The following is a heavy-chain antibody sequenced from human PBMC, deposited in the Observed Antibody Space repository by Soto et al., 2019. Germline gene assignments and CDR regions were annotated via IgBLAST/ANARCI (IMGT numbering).Heavy chain of an antibody. J-gene: IGHJ4*02. Sequence: EVLLLESGGGLVQPGGSLRLSCAASGFTFSNYDMGWVRQAPGKGLELVSFISGSGSGPYYADSVKGLFTISRVNAVNTLYLQMNSLRVEDTAVYYCAKLQSGRALDYWGQGTLVTVSS. V-gene: IGHV3-23*01. CDR2: ISGSGSGP. CDR3: AKLQSGRALDY. D-gene: IGHD6-25*01. CDR1: GFTFSNYD.